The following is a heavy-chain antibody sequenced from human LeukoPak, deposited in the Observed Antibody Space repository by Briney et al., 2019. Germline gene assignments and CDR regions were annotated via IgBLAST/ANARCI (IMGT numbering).Heavy chain of an antibody. Sequence: GGSLRLSCAASGFTFSSYGMHWVRQAPGKGLEWVAVISYDGSNKYYADSVKGRFTISRDNAKNTLYLQMNSLRAEDTAVYYCASGLGAHDPWGQGTLVTVSS. CDR3: ASGLGAHDP. J-gene: IGHJ5*02. V-gene: IGHV3-30*03. CDR1: GFTFSSYG. CDR2: ISYDGSNK. D-gene: IGHD1-26*01.